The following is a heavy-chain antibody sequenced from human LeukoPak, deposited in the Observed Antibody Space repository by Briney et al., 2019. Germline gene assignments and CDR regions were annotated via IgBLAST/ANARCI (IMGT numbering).Heavy chain of an antibody. J-gene: IGHJ3*02. CDR3: VKSAGKDGYRDVFDI. CDR1: GIIFSNSA. CDR2: ITKSGDQT. Sequence: GSLRLSCVPSGIIFSNSALSWVRQAPGKGLEWVSTITKSGDQTHYADSVRGLFTISRDIFKNTLCLQMNSLRAEDTAVYHCVKSAGKDGYRDVFDIWGQGTVVTVSS. V-gene: IGHV3-23*01. D-gene: IGHD5-24*01.